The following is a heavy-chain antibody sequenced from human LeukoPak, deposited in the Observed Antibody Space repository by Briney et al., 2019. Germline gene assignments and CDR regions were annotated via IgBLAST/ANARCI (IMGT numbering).Heavy chain of an antibody. J-gene: IGHJ4*02. V-gene: IGHV1-2*02. CDR1: GYTFTGYY. Sequence: EASVKVSCKASGYTFTGYYIHWVRQAPGQGLEWMGWINPNSGGTNYAQKFQGRVTMTRDTSISTAYMELSRLRSDDTAVYYCARGSWLEMYYFDYWGQGTLVTVSS. D-gene: IGHD5-24*01. CDR3: ARGSWLEMYYFDY. CDR2: INPNSGGT.